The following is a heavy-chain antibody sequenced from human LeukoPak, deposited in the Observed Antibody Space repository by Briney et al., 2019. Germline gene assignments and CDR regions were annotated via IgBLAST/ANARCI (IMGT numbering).Heavy chain of an antibody. Sequence: LSCAASGFTFSSYAMGWVRQAPGKGLDWIGEITRTGRINYNPALKGRVTMSLDTSKNQFSLELSSMTAADTAVYYCARLFDWGSDHWYFDLWGRGTLVTVSS. V-gene: IGHV4-34*01. CDR3: ARLFDWGSDHWYFDL. J-gene: IGHJ2*01. CDR2: ITRTGRI. CDR1: GFTFSSYA. D-gene: IGHD3-9*01.